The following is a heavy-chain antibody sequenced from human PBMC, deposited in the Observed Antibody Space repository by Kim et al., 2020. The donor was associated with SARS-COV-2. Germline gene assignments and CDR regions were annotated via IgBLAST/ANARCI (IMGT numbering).Heavy chain of an antibody. CDR1: GGSISSYY. CDR3: ARLVGSSWTGTYYYYGMDV. D-gene: IGHD6-13*01. Sequence: SETLSLTCTVSGGSISSYYWSWIRQPPGKGLEWIGYIYYSGSTNYNPSLKSRVTISVDTSKNQFSLKLSSVTAADTAVYYCARLVGSSWTGTYYYYGMDVWGQGTTVTVSS. J-gene: IGHJ6*02. V-gene: IGHV4-59*08. CDR2: IYYSGST.